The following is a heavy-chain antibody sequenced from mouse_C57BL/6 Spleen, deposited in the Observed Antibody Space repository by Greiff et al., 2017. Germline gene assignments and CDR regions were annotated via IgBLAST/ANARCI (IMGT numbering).Heavy chain of an antibody. J-gene: IGHJ4*01. D-gene: IGHD2-5*01. CDR2: INPNNGGT. V-gene: IGHV1-26*01. CDR3: ARSRSNYVYYYAMDY. CDR1: GYTFTDYY. Sequence: EVQLQQSGPELVKPGASVKISCKASGYTFTDYYMNWVKQSHGKSLEWIGDINPNNGGTSYNQKFKGKATLTVDKSSSTAYMERRSLTSEDSAVYYCARSRSNYVYYYAMDYWGQGTSVTVSS.